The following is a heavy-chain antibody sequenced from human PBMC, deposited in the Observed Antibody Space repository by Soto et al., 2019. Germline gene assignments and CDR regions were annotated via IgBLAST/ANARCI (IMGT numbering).Heavy chain of an antibody. D-gene: IGHD3-3*01. CDR1: GYTFTSYD. V-gene: IGHV1-8*01. CDR2: MNPNSGNT. CDR3: ARGTYYDFWSGYFDYYYMDV. Sequence: QVQLVQSGAEVTKPGASVKVSCKASGYTFTSYDINWVRQATGQGLEWMVWMNPNSGNTGYAQKFQGRVTMTRNTSISTAYMELSSLRSEDTAVYYCARGTYYDFWSGYFDYYYMDVWGKGTTVTVSS. J-gene: IGHJ6*03.